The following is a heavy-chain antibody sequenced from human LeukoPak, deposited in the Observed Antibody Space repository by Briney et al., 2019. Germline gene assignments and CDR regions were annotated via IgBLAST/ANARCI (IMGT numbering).Heavy chain of an antibody. J-gene: IGHJ4*02. CDR2: IKQDGSEK. D-gene: IGHD1-14*01. V-gene: IGHV3-7*01. Sequence: GGSLRLSCAASTFSFSTYWMTWVRQAPGKGLEWVANIKQDGSEKSYVDSVKGRFTISRDNAKNSLYLQMNSLRAEDTAVYYCARETPEYDWGQGTLVTVSS. CDR1: TFSFSTYW. CDR3: ARETPEYD.